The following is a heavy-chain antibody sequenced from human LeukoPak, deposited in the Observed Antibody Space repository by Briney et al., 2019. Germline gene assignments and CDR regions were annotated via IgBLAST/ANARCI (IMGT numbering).Heavy chain of an antibody. V-gene: IGHV3-74*01. J-gene: IGHJ4*02. CDR2: IKTDGSTT. CDR3: VRGYNSGNDY. D-gene: IGHD6-19*01. Sequence: PGGSXRLSCAVSGFTFSNYWMHWVRHXPGKGLVWVSRIKTDGSTTSYADSVKGRFTISRDNAKNMAYLQMNSLRAEDTAVYYCVRGYNSGNDYWGQGTLVTVSS. CDR1: GFTFSNYW.